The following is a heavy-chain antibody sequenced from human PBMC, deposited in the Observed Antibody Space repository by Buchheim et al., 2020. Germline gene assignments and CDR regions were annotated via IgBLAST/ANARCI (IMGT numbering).Heavy chain of an antibody. CDR1: GFTFSSYG. J-gene: IGHJ6*02. CDR2: IWYVGSNK. D-gene: IGHD5-18*01. CDR3: ARESWIQLWLKGMDV. V-gene: IGHV3-33*01. Sequence: QVQLVESGGGVVQPGRSLRLSCAASGFTFSSYGMHWVRQAPGKGLEWVAVIWYVGSNKYYADSVKGRFTISRDNSKNTLYLQMNSLRAEDTAVYYCARESWIQLWLKGMDVWGQGTT.